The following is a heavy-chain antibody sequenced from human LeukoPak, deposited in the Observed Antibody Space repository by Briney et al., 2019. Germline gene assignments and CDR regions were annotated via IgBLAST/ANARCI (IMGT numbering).Heavy chain of an antibody. J-gene: IGHJ4*02. D-gene: IGHD2-15*01. CDR3: ARNYCSGGSCQIDY. V-gene: IGHV4-61*01. CDR1: GDSVSSDRYY. Sequence: SETLSHTCTVSGDSVSSDRYYWSWIRQPPGKGLEWIGYISYSGSTNYNPSLKSRVTILVDTSKNQFSLQLSSVTAADTAVYYCARNYCSGGSCQIDYWGQGTLVTVSS. CDR2: ISYSGST.